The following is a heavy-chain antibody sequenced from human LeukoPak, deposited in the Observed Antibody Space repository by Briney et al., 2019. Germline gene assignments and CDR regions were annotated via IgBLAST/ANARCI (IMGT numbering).Heavy chain of an antibody. V-gene: IGHV3-74*01. CDR1: GFAFSSYW. D-gene: IGHD4-11*01. CDR3: ASRSAGLQSDYHYYMDV. J-gene: IGHJ6*03. Sequence: PGGSLRLSCAASGFAFSSYWMHWVRQAPGKGLVWVSRINTDGSSISYADSVKGRFTISRDNAKNTLYLQMNSLRAEDTAVYYCASRSAGLQSDYHYYMDVWGKGTTVTVSS. CDR2: INTDGSSI.